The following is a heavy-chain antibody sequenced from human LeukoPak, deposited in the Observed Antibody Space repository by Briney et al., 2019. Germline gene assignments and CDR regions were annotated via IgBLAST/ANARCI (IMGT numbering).Heavy chain of an antibody. CDR2: ISITGTDT. CDR1: GFTFTNSA. J-gene: IGHJ6*02. Sequence: GGSLRLAWVPSGFTFTNSAMSWIRQPPGKGLGWVPTISITGTDTYYADSVQGRFTISRDNSENTLYLQMNNLRAEDTAIYYCAKVPYSDYGSGRPPFMDVWGQGTTVAVSS. D-gene: IGHD3-10*01. V-gene: IGHV3-23*01. CDR3: AKVPYSDYGSGRPPFMDV.